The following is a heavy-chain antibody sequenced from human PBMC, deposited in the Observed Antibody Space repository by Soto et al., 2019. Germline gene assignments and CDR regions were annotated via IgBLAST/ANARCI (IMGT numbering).Heavy chain of an antibody. D-gene: IGHD2-2*01. CDR3: ARNDIVVVPAALDV. CDR1: GYTFTSYG. CDR2: ISAYNGNT. V-gene: IGHV1-18*01. Sequence: ASVKVSCKASGYTFTSYGISWVRQAPGQGLEWMGWISAYNGNTNYAQKLQGRVTMTTDTSTSTAYMELRSLRSDDTAVYYCARNDIVVVPAALDVWGKGTTVTVSS. J-gene: IGHJ6*04.